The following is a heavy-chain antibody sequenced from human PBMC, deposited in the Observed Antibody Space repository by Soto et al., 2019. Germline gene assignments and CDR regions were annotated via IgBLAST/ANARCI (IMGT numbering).Heavy chain of an antibody. CDR2: IYDSGST. CDR3: ARDRRGSSGWEPLGAFDI. D-gene: IGHD6-19*01. J-gene: IGHJ3*02. Sequence: QLQLQESGPGLVKPSETLSLTCTVSGGSISSSNYYWGWIRQPPGKGLEWIGSIYDSGSTYYNPALTRRVTVSVDAAQNQFYMKLSSVTAADTAVYYCARDRRGSSGWEPLGAFDIWGQGTMVTVSS. V-gene: IGHV4-39*02. CDR1: GGSISSSNYY.